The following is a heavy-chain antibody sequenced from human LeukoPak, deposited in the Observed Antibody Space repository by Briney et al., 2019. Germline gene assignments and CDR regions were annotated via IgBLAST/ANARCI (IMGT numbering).Heavy chain of an antibody. D-gene: IGHD2-15*01. CDR1: GYTFSSYG. J-gene: IGHJ4*02. CDR3: AKAPHRVLNLGYCSGGNCWVDY. Sequence: GGSLRLSCAASGYTFSSYGMHWVRQAPGKGLEWVALISYDGSKKYYADSVKGRFTISRDNSKNTLFLQMNSLRAEDTAVYYCAKAPHRVLNLGYCSGGNCWVDYWGQGTLVTVSS. V-gene: IGHV3-30*18. CDR2: ISYDGSKK.